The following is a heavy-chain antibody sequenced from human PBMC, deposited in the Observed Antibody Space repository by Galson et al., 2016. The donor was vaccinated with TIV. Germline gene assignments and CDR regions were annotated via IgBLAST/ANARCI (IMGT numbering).Heavy chain of an antibody. Sequence: SVKVSCKASGYTFTNYGISWVRQAPGQGLEWMGWISGYDTNTEYVQKLQDRVTMTKDTSTSTAYMELRSLRYDDTAVYYCARNAPYSSSWSIDYWGKGSLVTVPS. CDR3: ARNAPYSSSWSIDY. J-gene: IGHJ4*02. V-gene: IGHV1-18*04. CDR2: ISGYDTNT. D-gene: IGHD6-13*01. CDR1: GYTFTNYG.